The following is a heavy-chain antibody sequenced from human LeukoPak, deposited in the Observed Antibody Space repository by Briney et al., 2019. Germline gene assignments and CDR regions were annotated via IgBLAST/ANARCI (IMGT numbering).Heavy chain of an antibody. Sequence: SETLSLTCAVYGGSFSGYYWSWIRQPPGKGLEWIGEINHSGSTNYNPSLKSRVTISVDTSKNQFSLKLSSVTAADTAVYYCARHLRIAARRRLFDYWGQGTLVTVSS. J-gene: IGHJ4*02. CDR3: ARHLRIAARRRLFDY. V-gene: IGHV4-34*01. D-gene: IGHD6-6*01. CDR1: GGSFSGYY. CDR2: INHSGST.